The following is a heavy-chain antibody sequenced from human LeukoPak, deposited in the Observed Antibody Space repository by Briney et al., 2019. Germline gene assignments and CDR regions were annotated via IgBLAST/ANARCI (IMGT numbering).Heavy chain of an antibody. CDR1: GFTFTSSA. J-gene: IGHJ2*01. CDR2: IVVGSGNT. Sequence: SVKVSCKASGFTFTSSAMQWVRQARGQRLEWIGWIVVGSGNTNYAQKFQERVTITRDMSTSTAYMELSSLRSEDTAVYYCAAGSDSSGRGFDLWGRGTLVTVSS. D-gene: IGHD3-22*01. CDR3: AAGSDSSGRGFDL. V-gene: IGHV1-58*02.